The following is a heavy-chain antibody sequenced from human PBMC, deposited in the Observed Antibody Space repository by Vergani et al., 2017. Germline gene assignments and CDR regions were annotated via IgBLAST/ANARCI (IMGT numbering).Heavy chain of an antibody. CDR3: ARDFSSPWFYDFWSGYSGPQDY. J-gene: IGHJ4*02. CDR1: GFTFSSYW. V-gene: IGHV3-7*01. CDR2: IKQDGSEK. D-gene: IGHD3-3*01. Sequence: EVQLVESGGGLVQPGGSLRLSCAASGFTFSSYWMSWVRQAPGKGLEWVANIKQDGSEKYYVDSVKGRFTISRDNAKNSLYLQMNSLRAEDTAVYYCARDFSSPWFYDFWSGYSGPQDYWGQGTLVTVSS.